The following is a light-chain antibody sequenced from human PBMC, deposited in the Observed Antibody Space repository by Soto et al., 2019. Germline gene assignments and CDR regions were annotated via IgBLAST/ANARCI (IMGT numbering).Light chain of an antibody. J-gene: IGKJ4*01. CDR1: QSVGRRY. V-gene: IGKV3-20*01. CDR2: DTS. Sequence: IVLTQSPGTLSLSPGERATLSCRASQSVGRRYLAWYQQRPGQAPRLLIYDTSERASDIPDRFSGSGSGTDFTLTISRLVPEDFAVYYCQYQGTVGGGTKVEIK. CDR3: QYQGT.